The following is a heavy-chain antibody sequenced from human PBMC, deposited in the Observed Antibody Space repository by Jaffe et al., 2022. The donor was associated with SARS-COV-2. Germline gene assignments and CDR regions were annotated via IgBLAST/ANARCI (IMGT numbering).Heavy chain of an antibody. Sequence: QVQLVESGGNVVQPGRSLRLSCAASGFIFSSYGMHWVRQAPGKGLEWVAVTSYDGSNKFYADSVKGRFTISRDNSKNTLYLQMNSLRAEDTAVYYCAKEDSYSNLGYCSGGTCPTAFDYWGHGTLVTVSS. J-gene: IGHJ4*01. CDR1: GFIFSSYG. V-gene: IGHV3-30*18. D-gene: IGHD2-15*01. CDR3: AKEDSYSNLGYCSGGTCPTAFDY. CDR2: TSYDGSNK.